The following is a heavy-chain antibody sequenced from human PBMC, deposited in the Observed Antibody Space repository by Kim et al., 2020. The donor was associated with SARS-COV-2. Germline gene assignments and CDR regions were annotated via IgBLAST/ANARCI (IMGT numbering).Heavy chain of an antibody. Sequence: GGSLRLSCAASGFTFSDYCMSWVRQAPGKGLEWVAYIKQDGVEKYYVDSVKGRFTISRDNAKNSLYLQMNSLRAEDTALYYCAREGMNLVRAETSYNHYHYYYYDMDVWGKGTPVTVSS. CDR1: GFTFSDYC. V-gene: IGHV3-7*03. CDR3: AREGMNLVRAETSYNHYHYYYYDMDV. CDR2: IKQDGVEK. J-gene: IGHJ6*04. D-gene: IGHD3-10*01.